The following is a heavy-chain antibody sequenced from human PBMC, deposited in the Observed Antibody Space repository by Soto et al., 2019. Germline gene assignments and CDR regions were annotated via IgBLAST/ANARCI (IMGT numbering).Heavy chain of an antibody. V-gene: IGHV4-34*01. Sequence: QVQLQQWGAGLLKPSETLSLTCAVYGGSFSGYYWSWIRQPPGKGLEWIGEINHSGSTNYNPSLKSRVTISVDTSKNQFSLKLSSVTAADTAVYYCARARMASQIPHFDHWGQGTLVTVSS. J-gene: IGHJ4*02. D-gene: IGHD2-15*01. CDR3: ARARMASQIPHFDH. CDR2: INHSGST. CDR1: GGSFSGYY.